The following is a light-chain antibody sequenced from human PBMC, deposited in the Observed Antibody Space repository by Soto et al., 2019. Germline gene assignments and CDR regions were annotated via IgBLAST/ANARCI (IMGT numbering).Light chain of an antibody. CDR3: ATWDASRRGVV. J-gene: IGLJ2*01. V-gene: IGLV1-44*01. CDR2: NNN. Sequence: QSVLTQPPSVSGTPGQTVTISCSGSFSNIGTNTVNWYQHLPGTAPKLLIYNNNQRPSGVPERFSGSKSGASASLAIGGLQSGDEADYFCATWDASRRGVVFGGGTKVTVL. CDR1: FSNIGTNT.